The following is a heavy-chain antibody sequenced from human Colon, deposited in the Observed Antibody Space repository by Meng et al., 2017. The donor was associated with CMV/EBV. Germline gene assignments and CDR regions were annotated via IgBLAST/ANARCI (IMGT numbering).Heavy chain of an antibody. CDR3: ARGGLEDFDY. CDR1: GYSFTGHW. J-gene: IGHJ4*02. V-gene: IGHV5-51*01. D-gene: IGHD3-16*01. CDR2: IYPADSDT. Sequence: GSLCLSCKGSGYSFTGHWIPWVRQTPGKGLEWIGIIYPADSDTRYSPSFQGHVTISADKSISTAYLQWSSLKASDTAMYYCARGGLEDFDYWGQGALVTVSS.